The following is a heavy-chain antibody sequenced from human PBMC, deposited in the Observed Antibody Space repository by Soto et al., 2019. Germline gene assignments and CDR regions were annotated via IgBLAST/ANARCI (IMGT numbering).Heavy chain of an antibody. D-gene: IGHD5-12*01. CDR1: GYTFISYG. Sequence: HVQLVQSGAEVKKPGASLKVSCKASGYTFISYGVSWVRQAPGQGLEWLGWISPYNGNTNYAQKFQGRITMTTDTSTSTVYMDLRRLRPDDTAVYYSARDQTKWLTDAFDIWGQGTMVVVSS. CDR3: ARDQTKWLTDAFDI. CDR2: ISPYNGNT. J-gene: IGHJ3*02. V-gene: IGHV1-18*01.